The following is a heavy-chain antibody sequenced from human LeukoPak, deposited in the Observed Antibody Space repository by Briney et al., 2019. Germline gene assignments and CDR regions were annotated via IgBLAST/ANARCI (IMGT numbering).Heavy chain of an antibody. Sequence: PSETLSLTCTVSGGSISSSSYYWGWIRQPPGKGLEWIGSIYYSGSTYYNPSLKSRVTISVDTSKNQFSLKLSSVTAADTAVYYCARQLGRGAWCFDLWGRGTQVTVSS. D-gene: IGHD7-27*01. J-gene: IGHJ2*01. CDR3: ARQLGRGAWCFDL. CDR2: IYYSGST. CDR1: GGSISSSSYY. V-gene: IGHV4-39*01.